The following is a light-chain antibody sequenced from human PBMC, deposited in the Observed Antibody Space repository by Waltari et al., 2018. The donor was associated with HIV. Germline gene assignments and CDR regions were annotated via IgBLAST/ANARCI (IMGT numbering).Light chain of an antibody. CDR3: QQYNNWPLTWT. CDR1: QSVSSN. Sequence: EIVMTHSPATLSVSPGERPTLPCRASQSVSSNLAWYQQKSGQAPRLLLYGASTRATGIPARFSGSGSGTEFTLTISSLQSEDFAIYYWQQYNNWPLTWTFGQGTKVEIK. V-gene: IGKV3-15*01. J-gene: IGKJ1*01. CDR2: GAS.